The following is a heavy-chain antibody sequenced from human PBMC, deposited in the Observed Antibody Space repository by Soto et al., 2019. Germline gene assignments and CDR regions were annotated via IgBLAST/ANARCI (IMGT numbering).Heavy chain of an antibody. CDR3: VIVASSREWSGDY. V-gene: IGHV3-7*01. CDR1: GFPFRIYW. Sequence: GVSLSLSCAASGFPFRIYWMSWVRQAPGKGKEWVANIKQDGSEKYYMESVKGRFTMSRDNAKNSLYLQMNSLRAEDTAVYFCVIVASSREWSGDYWRQGTLV. J-gene: IGHJ4*01. D-gene: IGHD6-13*01. CDR2: IKQDGSEK.